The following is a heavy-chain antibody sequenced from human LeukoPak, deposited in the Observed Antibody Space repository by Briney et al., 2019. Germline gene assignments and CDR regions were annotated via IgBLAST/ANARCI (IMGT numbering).Heavy chain of an antibody. D-gene: IGHD3-3*01. CDR3: AKHIYGVVSIQQ. V-gene: IGHV4-59*01. CDR1: GGSISSYY. CDR2: IYYSGST. J-gene: IGHJ1*01. Sequence: PSETLSLTCTVSGGSISSYYWSWIRQPPGKGLEWIGYIYYSGSTNYNPSLKSRVTISVDTSKNQFSLKLSSVTAADTAVYYCAKHIYGVVSIQQWGQGTLVTVSS.